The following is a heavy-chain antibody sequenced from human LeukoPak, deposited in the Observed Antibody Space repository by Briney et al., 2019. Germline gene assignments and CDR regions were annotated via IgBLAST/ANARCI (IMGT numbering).Heavy chain of an antibody. V-gene: IGHV1-8*01. Sequence: ASVTVSCKASGYTFTSYDINWVRQATGQGLEWMGWMNPNSGNTGYAQKFQGRVTMTRNTSISTAYMELSSLRSEDTAVYYCARGVDSSSWYFYWGQGTLVTVSS. CDR3: ARGVDSSSWYFY. J-gene: IGHJ4*02. CDR2: MNPNSGNT. CDR1: GYTFTSYD. D-gene: IGHD6-13*01.